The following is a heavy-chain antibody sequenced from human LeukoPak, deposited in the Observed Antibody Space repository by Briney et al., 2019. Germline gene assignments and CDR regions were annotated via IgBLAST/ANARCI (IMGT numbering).Heavy chain of an antibody. Sequence: SVKVPCKASGGTFSSYAISWVRQAPGQGLEWMGGIIPIFGTANYAQKFQGRVTITADESTSTAYMELSSLRSEDTAVYYCARTERDYYDSSGYYQHTLDYWGQGTLVTVSS. V-gene: IGHV1-69*13. J-gene: IGHJ4*02. CDR2: IIPIFGTA. D-gene: IGHD3-22*01. CDR3: ARTERDYYDSSGYYQHTLDY. CDR1: GGTFSSYA.